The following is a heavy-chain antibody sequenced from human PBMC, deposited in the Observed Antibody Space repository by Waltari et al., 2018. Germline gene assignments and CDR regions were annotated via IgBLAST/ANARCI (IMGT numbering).Heavy chain of an antibody. CDR3: ARGLGSGLYYFVY. D-gene: IGHD6-19*01. CDR2: IYYSGST. CDR1: GGSISSYY. Sequence: QVQLQESGPGLVKPSETLSLTCTVSGGSISSYYWSWIRQPPGKGLEWIGYIYYSGSTNCNPSLMSGVTISVDTSQIQFSLMLGSVTAADTAVYYCARGLGSGLYYFVYWGQGTLVTVSS. V-gene: IGHV4-59*01. J-gene: IGHJ4*02.